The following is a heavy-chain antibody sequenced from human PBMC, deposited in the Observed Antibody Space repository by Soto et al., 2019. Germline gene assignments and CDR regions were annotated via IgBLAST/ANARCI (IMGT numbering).Heavy chain of an antibody. J-gene: IGHJ6*02. V-gene: IGHV4-39*02. D-gene: IGHD3-3*01. CDR1: GGSVRSSDYY. CDR3: ATGNIDFWSGYKYFYYGMDV. CDR2: IRYGGNT. Sequence: PSETLSLTSPVSGGSVRSSDYYLASIRQPPGPLLVWIGSIRYGGNTYSNPSLKSRLTISVDTSNNHISLRLSSVTAADTAIYYCATGNIDFWSGYKYFYYGMDVWGQGTTVTVSS.